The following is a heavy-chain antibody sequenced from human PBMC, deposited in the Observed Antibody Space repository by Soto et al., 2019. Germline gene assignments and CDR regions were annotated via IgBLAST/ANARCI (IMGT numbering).Heavy chain of an antibody. V-gene: IGHV3-23*01. J-gene: IGHJ4*02. CDR1: GFTFSSYA. CDR2: ISGGGGNT. Sequence: PGGSLRLSCAASGFTFSSYAVSWVRQAPGKGLEWVSVISGGGGNTYNADSVKGRFTTSRDNSKNTLYLQMNSLRAEDTVVYYCAKVQNFGYYYDSSGYSFDYWGQGTLVTVSS. CDR3: AKVQNFGYYYDSSGYSFDY. D-gene: IGHD3-22*01.